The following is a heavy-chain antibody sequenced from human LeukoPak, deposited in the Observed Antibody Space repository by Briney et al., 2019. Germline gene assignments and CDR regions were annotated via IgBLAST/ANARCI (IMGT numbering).Heavy chain of an antibody. CDR3: ARQIYSSSPYFDY. J-gene: IGHJ4*02. CDR2: IYYSGST. Sequence: NPSQTLSLTCTVSGGSISSGDYYWSWIRQPPGKGLEWIGYIYYSGSTYYNPSLKSRVTISVDTSKNQFSLKLSSVTAADTAVYYCARQIYSSSPYFDYWGQGTLVTVSS. CDR1: GGSISSGDYY. D-gene: IGHD6-6*01. V-gene: IGHV4-30-4*08.